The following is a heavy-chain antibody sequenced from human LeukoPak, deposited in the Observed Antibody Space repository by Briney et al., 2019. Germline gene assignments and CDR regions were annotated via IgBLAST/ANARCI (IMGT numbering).Heavy chain of an antibody. Sequence: ASVKVSFKASGYTFTSYAMHWVRQAPGQRLEWMGWINAGNHNTKYSQKFQGRVTITRDTSASTAYMELSSLRSEDTAVYYCASTGYSSSWYGVFDYWGQGPLVTVSS. V-gene: IGHV1-3*01. CDR1: GYTFTSYA. CDR3: ASTGYSSSWYGVFDY. J-gene: IGHJ4*02. CDR2: INAGNHNT. D-gene: IGHD6-13*01.